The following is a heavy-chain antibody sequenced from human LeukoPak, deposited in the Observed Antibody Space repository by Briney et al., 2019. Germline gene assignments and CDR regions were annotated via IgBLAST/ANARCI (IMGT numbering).Heavy chain of an antibody. J-gene: IGHJ4*02. CDR1: GFTFSSYS. D-gene: IGHD3-10*01. CDR3: AKGKLWFGELLSYFDY. V-gene: IGHV3-23*01. CDR2: ISGSGGST. Sequence: GGSLRLSCAASGFTFSSYSMNWVRQAPEKGLEWVSAISGSGGSTYYADSVKGRFTISRDNSKNTLYLQMNSLRAEDTAVYYCAKGKLWFGELLSYFDYWGQGTLVTVSS.